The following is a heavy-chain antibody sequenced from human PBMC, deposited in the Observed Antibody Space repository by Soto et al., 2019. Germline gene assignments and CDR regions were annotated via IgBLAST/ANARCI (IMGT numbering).Heavy chain of an antibody. CDR2: IMPVFSTP. D-gene: IGHD3-3*02. V-gene: IGHV1-69*12. CDR3: ARDKDRQQLGGNYYYIMDV. CDR1: GGTFRTSA. Sequence: QVQLVQSGAEVKKPGSSVKVSCKTSGGTFRTSAISWVRQAPGQGLEWMGGIMPVFSTPDYAQKFQGRVTITADESKGTADMELSSLRSEDTAVYYCARDKDRQQLGGNYYYIMDVWGQGTTVTVSS. J-gene: IGHJ6*01.